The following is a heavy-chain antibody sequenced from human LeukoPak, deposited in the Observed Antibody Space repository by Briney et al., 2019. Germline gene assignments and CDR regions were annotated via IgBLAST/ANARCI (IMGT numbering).Heavy chain of an antibody. CDR2: IYYTGST. J-gene: IGHJ6*03. D-gene: IGHD2-15*01. CDR3: ARVDSYYYMDV. V-gene: IGHV4-39*07. Sequence: SETLSLTCTVSGGSISTNNYFWGWIRQPPGKGLEWIGSIYYTGSTYYSPSLNSRVIISVDTSKTQFSLKVSSVTAADTAVYYCARVDSYYYMDVWGKGTTVTVSS. CDR1: GGSISTNNYF.